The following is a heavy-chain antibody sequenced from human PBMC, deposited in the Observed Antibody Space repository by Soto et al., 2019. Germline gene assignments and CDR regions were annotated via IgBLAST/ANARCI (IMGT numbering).Heavy chain of an antibody. CDR2: IYHSGST. Sequence: QVQLQESGPGLVKPSGTLSLTCAVSGGSISSSNWWSWVRQPPGKGLVWIGEIYHSGSTNYNPSLKSRVTTSVVKCKNQFSLKLSSVTAADTAVYYCARRRLGYHWNDGGSDYWGQGTLVTVSS. V-gene: IGHV4-4*02. J-gene: IGHJ4*02. CDR3: ARRRLGYHWNDGGSDY. D-gene: IGHD1-1*01. CDR1: GGSISSSNW.